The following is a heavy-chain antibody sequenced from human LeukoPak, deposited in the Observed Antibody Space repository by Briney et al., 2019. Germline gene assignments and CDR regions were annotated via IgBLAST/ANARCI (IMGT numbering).Heavy chain of an antibody. D-gene: IGHD6-13*01. CDR1: GYTFTSYY. CDR3: ARGPPESSNSDY. J-gene: IGHJ4*02. Sequence: SVKVSCKASGYTFTSYYINWVRQATGQGLEWMGWMNPNSANTGYAQKFQGRVTMTRNTSISTAYMELSSLRSEDTAVYYCARGPPESSNSDYWGQGTLVTVSS. CDR2: MNPNSANT. V-gene: IGHV1-8*01.